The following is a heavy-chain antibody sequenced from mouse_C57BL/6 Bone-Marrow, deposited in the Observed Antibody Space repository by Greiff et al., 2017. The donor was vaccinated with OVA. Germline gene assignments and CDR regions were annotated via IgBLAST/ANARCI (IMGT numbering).Heavy chain of an antibody. J-gene: IGHJ3*01. CDR1: GYTFTSYW. D-gene: IGHD2-10*02. V-gene: IGHV1-55*01. CDR3: ARGGVWFSGWFAY. CDR2: IYPGSGST. Sequence: QVQLQQPGAELVKPGASVKMSCKASGYTFTSYWITWVKQRPGQGLEWIGDIYPGSGSTNYNEKFKSKATLTVDTSSSTAYMQLSSLTSEDSAVYYGARGGVWFSGWFAYWGQGTLVTVSA.